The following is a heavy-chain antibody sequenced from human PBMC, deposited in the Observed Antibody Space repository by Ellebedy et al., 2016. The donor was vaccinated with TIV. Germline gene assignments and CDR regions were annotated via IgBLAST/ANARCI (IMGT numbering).Heavy chain of an antibody. CDR1: GFTFSSYW. J-gene: IGHJ4*02. D-gene: IGHD3-9*01. Sequence: GESLKISCAASGFTFSSYWMHWVRQAPGKGLVWVSRINSDGSSTSYADSVKGRFTISRDNAKNTLYLQMNSLRTEDTALYYCAKDRGVLRYFDWLFWGQGTLVTVSS. V-gene: IGHV3-74*01. CDR3: AKDRGVLRYFDWLF. CDR2: INSDGSST.